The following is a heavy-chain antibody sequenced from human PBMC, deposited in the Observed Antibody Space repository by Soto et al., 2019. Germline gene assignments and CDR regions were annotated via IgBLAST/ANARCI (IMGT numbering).Heavy chain of an antibody. CDR1: GCTFSAYY. V-gene: IGHV1-2*02. J-gene: IGHJ6*02. D-gene: IGHD3-10*01. CDR3: ARNMDYYYGPGSGNGHGV. Sequence: QVQLVQSGAEVKEPGDSVRVSCEASGCTFSAYYIHWVRQAPGQGLEWMGWINPKFGDTTYAQDFQVRVTMTRDMSISTVYMELSRLTSDDTAIYYCARNMDYYYGPGSGNGHGVWGQGTTVTVFS. CDR2: INPKFGDT.